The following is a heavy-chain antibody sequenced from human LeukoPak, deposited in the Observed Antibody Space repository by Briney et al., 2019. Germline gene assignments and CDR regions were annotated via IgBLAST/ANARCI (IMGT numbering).Heavy chain of an antibody. J-gene: IGHJ4*02. CDR2: VSDDGSTK. Sequence: GRSLRLSCAASGFAFRTYAMHWIRQAPGKGLEWVAVVSDDGSTKYYADSVRGRFSVSRDNSKRMVYLQMSSLRDEDTAFYYCARDRCRNDVCNWDWGQGTLVTVSS. V-gene: IGHV3-30*04. D-gene: IGHD2-8*01. CDR1: GFAFRTYA. CDR3: ARDRCRNDVCNWD.